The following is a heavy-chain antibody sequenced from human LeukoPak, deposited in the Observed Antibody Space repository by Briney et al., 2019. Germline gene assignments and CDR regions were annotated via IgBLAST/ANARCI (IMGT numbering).Heavy chain of an antibody. Sequence: GESLKIFCRGSGYSFTSYWIGWVRQMPGKGLEWMGIIYPGDSDTRYSPSFQGQVTISADKSISTAYLQWSSLQASDTAMYCASPGLSIAAPGRDAFDIWGQGTMVTVSS. V-gene: IGHV5-51*01. CDR1: GYSFTSYW. CDR2: IYPGDSDT. D-gene: IGHD6-13*01. J-gene: IGHJ3*02. CDR3: ASPGLSIAAPGRDAFDI.